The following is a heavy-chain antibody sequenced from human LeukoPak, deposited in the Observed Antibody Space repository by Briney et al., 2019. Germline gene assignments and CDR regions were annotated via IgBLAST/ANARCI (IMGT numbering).Heavy chain of an antibody. D-gene: IGHD6-19*01. Sequence: GGSLRLSCEASGFTFTSFAMSWVRQAPGKGLEWVSAISGSGGSTYYADSVRGRFTISRDNSKNTLYLQMNSLRAEDTAVYYCAREKWSSGWPLDYWGQGTLVTVSS. J-gene: IGHJ4*02. V-gene: IGHV3-23*01. CDR1: GFTFTSFA. CDR2: ISGSGGST. CDR3: AREKWSSGWPLDY.